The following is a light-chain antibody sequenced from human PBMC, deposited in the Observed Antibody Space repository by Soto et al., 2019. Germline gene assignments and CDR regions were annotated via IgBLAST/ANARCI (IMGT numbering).Light chain of an antibody. CDR3: QHYNSYSEA. J-gene: IGKJ1*01. V-gene: IGKV1-5*03. Sequence: IQITHSPSTLSAXVGXIXXXXXXASQSISSWLAWYQQKPGKAPKLLIYKASTLKSGVPSRFSGSGSGTEFTLTISSLQPDDFATYYCQHYNSYSEAFGQGTKVDIK. CDR2: KAS. CDR1: QSISSW.